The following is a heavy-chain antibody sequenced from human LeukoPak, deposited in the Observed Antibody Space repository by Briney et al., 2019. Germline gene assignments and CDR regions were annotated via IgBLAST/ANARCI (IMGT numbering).Heavy chain of an antibody. J-gene: IGHJ4*02. D-gene: IGHD3-3*01. Sequence: SETLSLTCTVSGDSFTSSSYYWAWFRQPPGKGFQWIGTVHNSGSTYYNPSLKSRVTISVDTSKNQVSLKVTSVTAADTAVYYCARGSTIFGVVRHFDDWGQGTLVTVSS. CDR2: VHNSGST. CDR3: ARGSTIFGVVRHFDD. CDR1: GDSFTSSSYY. V-gene: IGHV4-39*07.